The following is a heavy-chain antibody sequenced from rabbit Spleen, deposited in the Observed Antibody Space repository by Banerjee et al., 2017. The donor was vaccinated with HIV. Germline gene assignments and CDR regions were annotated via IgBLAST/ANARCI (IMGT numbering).Heavy chain of an antibody. CDR3: ARDTSSSFSSYGMDL. Sequence: QEQLKETGGGLVQPGGSLTLSCATSGVSFSISSYMCWVRQAPGKGLEWIACIDSGSSGFTYYASWAKGRFTISKTSSTTVTLQMTRLTAADTATYFCARDTSSSFSSYGMDLWGQGTLVTVS. V-gene: IGHV1S45*01. J-gene: IGHJ6*01. D-gene: IGHD1-1*01. CDR1: GVSFSISSY. CDR2: IDSGSSGFT.